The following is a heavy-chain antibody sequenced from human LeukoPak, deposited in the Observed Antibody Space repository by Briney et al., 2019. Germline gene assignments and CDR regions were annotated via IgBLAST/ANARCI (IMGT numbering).Heavy chain of an antibody. Sequence: GGSLRLFCAASGFTFSSYSMNWVRQAPGKGLEWVSSNSSSSSYIYYADAVKGRFTISRDNAKNTLYLQMNSLRAEDTAVYYCARDESYYYYMVVWGKGTTVTVSS. CDR3: ARDESYYYYMVV. CDR2: NSSSSSYI. V-gene: IGHV3-21*01. J-gene: IGHJ6*03. CDR1: GFTFSSYS.